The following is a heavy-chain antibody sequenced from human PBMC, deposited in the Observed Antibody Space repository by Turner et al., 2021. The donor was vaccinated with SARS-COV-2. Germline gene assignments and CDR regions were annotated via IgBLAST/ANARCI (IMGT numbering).Heavy chain of an antibody. CDR1: GFIFINSN. Sequence: QVQLVESGGGVVQTGRSLRLSCAASGFIFINSNMHWVRQAPGKGLEWVAIISFEGSSEYYADSVKGRFTISRDNSKNTLYLQMNSLRAEDTAVYYCARSRGYNDCWGQGTLVTVSS. D-gene: IGHD1-20*01. J-gene: IGHJ4*02. V-gene: IGHV3-30*03. CDR2: ISFEGSSE. CDR3: ARSRGYNDC.